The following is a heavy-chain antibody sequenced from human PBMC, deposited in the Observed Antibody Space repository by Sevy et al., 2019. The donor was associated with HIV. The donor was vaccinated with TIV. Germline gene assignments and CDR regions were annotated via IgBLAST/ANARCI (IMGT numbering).Heavy chain of an antibody. V-gene: IGHV1-18*01. CDR3: ARYPIDVSISNWYYCDY. J-gene: IGHJ4*02. D-gene: IGHD6-13*01. Sequence: ASVKVSCKTSGYTFTSYGITWVRQAPGQGLEWMGWVSANYGNTKSAQKFQDRVPMTTDTSTSTAYLELKSLRSDDTAIYFCARYPIDVSISNWYYCDYWGQGTLVTVSS. CDR2: VSANYGNT. CDR1: GYTFTSYG.